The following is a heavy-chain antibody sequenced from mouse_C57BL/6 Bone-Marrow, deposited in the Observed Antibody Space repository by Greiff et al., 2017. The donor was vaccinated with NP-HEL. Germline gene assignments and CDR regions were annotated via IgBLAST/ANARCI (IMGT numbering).Heavy chain of an antibody. CDR3: AREAVETPYYAMGY. Sequence: QVQLQQSGAELARPGASVKLSCKASGYTFTSYGISWVKQRTGQGLEWIGEIYPRSGNTYYNEKFKGKATLTVDKSSSTAYLELRSLTSEASAVYFGAREAVETPYYAMGYWGKGTSVTVSS. J-gene: IGHJ4*01. V-gene: IGHV1-81*01. CDR2: IYPRSGNT. CDR1: GYTFTSYG. D-gene: IGHD1-1*01.